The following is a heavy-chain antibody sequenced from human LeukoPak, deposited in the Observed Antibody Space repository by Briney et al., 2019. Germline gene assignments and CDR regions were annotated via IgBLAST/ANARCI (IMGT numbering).Heavy chain of an antibody. D-gene: IGHD6-13*01. V-gene: IGHV4-59*08. CDR1: SASISRYY. CDR2: FHHSGNT. CDR3: ARRAAALDH. Sequence: SETLSLTCTVSSASISRYYWSWIRQPPGKGLEWIGYFHHSGNTNYNPSLSSRITMSVDTSKNQFSLKLNSVTAADTAIYYCARRAAALDHWGQGTLVTVSS. J-gene: IGHJ4*02.